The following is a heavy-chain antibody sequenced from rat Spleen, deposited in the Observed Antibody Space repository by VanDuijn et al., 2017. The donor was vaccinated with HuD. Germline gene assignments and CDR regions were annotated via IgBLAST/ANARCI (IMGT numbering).Heavy chain of an antibody. D-gene: IGHD1-12*03. Sequence: QVQLKESGPGLVQPSQTLSLTCTVSGFSLTSYNVHWVRQPTGKGLEWMGVMWSGGSTDYNSALKSRLSISRDTSKNQVFLKMNSLQSEDTTTYYCARDLDGYFDYWGQGVMVTVSS. CDR3: ARDLDGYFDY. V-gene: IGHV2-45*01. CDR1: GFSLTSYN. CDR2: MWSGGST. J-gene: IGHJ2*01.